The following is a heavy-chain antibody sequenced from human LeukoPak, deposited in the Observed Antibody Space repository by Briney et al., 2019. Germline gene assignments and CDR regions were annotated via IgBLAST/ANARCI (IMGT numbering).Heavy chain of an antibody. CDR1: GYTFTSYG. CDR3: ARAYSSGWYAGTGYAFDI. V-gene: IGHV1-18*01. Sequence: ASVKVSCKASGYTFTSYGISWVRQAPGQGLEWMGWISAYNGNTNYAPKLQGRVTMTTDTSTSTAYMELRSLRSDDTAVYYCARAYSSGWYAGTGYAFDIWGQGTMVTVSS. CDR2: ISAYNGNT. D-gene: IGHD6-19*01. J-gene: IGHJ3*02.